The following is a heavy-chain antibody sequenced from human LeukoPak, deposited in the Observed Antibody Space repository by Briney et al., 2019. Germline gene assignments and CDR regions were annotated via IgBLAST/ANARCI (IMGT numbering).Heavy chain of an antibody. CDR3: ARDTGPGYSSGWSFDY. Sequence: ASVKVSCKASGYRFTSYGISWVRQAPGQGLEWMGWINPNSGGTNYAQKFQGRVTMARDTSISTAYMELSRLRSDDTAVYYCARDTGPGYSSGWSFDYWGQGTLVTVSS. CDR2: INPNSGGT. V-gene: IGHV1-2*02. CDR1: GYRFTSYG. D-gene: IGHD6-19*01. J-gene: IGHJ4*02.